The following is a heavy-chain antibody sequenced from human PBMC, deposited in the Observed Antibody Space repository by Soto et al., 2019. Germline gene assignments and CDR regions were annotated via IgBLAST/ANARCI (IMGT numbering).Heavy chain of an antibody. V-gene: IGHV5-51*01. CDR2: IYPGDSDT. Sequence: GGSLKISCQGSGYSFTSYWIRWGRQMPGKGLEWMGIIYPGDSDTRYSPSFQGQVTISADKSISTAYLQWSSLKASDTDMYYCARLGGDYGDYGWFDPWSQGTLVTVS. CDR3: ARLGGDYGDYGWFDP. D-gene: IGHD4-17*01. J-gene: IGHJ5*02. CDR1: GYSFTSYW.